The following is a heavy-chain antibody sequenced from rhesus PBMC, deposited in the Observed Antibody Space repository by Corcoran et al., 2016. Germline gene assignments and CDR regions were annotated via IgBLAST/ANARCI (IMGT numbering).Heavy chain of an antibody. D-gene: IGHD3-16*01. J-gene: IGHJ4*01. CDR3: ARDYYY. V-gene: IGHV4-73*01. CDR1: GGSISGYY. CDR2: IDGNSAST. Sequence: QVKLQQWGEGLVKPSETLSLPCAVYGGSISGYYWRRIRQPLGKGRECSGNIDGNSASTNYNPALKNRVTISKDTSKNQFSLKLSSVTAADTAVYYCARDYYYWGQGVLVTVSS.